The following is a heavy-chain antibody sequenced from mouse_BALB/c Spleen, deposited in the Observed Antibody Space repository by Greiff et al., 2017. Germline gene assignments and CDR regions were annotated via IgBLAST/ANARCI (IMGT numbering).Heavy chain of an antibody. CDR2: ISSGGSYT. Sequence: EVKLVESGGGLVKPGGSLKLSCAASGFTFSSYAMYWVRQSPEKRLEWVAEISSGGSYTYYPDTVTGRFTISRDNAKNTLYLEMSSLRSEDTAMYYCARDGITTAPHYYAMDYWGQGTSVTVSS. CDR1: GFTFSSYA. J-gene: IGHJ4*01. V-gene: IGHV5-9-4*01. CDR3: ARDGITTAPHYYAMDY. D-gene: IGHD1-2*01.